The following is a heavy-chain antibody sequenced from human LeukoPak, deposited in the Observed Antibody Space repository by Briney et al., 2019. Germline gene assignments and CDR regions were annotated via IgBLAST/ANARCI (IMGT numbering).Heavy chain of an antibody. D-gene: IGHD3-22*01. CDR1: GGSISSYY. CDR3: AREDGSYYDSSGYFGAFDI. Sequence: PSETLSLTCTVSGGSISSYYWSWIRQPPGKGLEWIGYIYYSGSTNYNPSLKSRVTISVDTSKNQFSLKLSSVTAADTAVYYCAREDGSYYDSSGYFGAFDIWGQGTMVTVSS. V-gene: IGHV4-59*12. J-gene: IGHJ3*02. CDR2: IYYSGST.